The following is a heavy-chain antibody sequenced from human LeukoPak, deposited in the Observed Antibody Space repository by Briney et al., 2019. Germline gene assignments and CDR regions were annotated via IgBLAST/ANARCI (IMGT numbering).Heavy chain of an antibody. CDR2: MNPNSGNT. V-gene: IGHV1-8*03. J-gene: IGHJ5*02. CDR3: ARGLGYCSSTSCYSWFDP. CDR1: GYTFTSYD. D-gene: IGHD2-2*01. Sequence: VASVKVSCKASGYTFTSYDINWVRQAPGQGLEWMGWMNPNSGNTGYAQKFQGRVTITRNTSISTAYMELSSLRSEDTAVYYCARGLGYCSSTSCYSWFDPWGQGTLVTVSS.